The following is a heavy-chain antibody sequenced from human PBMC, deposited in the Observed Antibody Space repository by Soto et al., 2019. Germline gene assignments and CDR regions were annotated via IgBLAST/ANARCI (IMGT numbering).Heavy chain of an antibody. J-gene: IGHJ4*02. D-gene: IGHD5-12*01. CDR3: GRARGQSLIVDTIPPFAY. V-gene: IGHV4-34*01. Sequence: PSETLSLTCAVYGGSFSGYYWSWIRQPPGKGLEWIGEINHSGSTNYNPSLKSRVTISVDTSKNQFSLKLSSVTAADPAVYYCGRARGQSLIVDTIPPFAYGGKGPRVPVS. CDR2: INHSGST. CDR1: GGSFSGYY.